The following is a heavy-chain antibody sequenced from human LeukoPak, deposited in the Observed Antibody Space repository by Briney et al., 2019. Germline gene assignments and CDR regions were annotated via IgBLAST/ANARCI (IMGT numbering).Heavy chain of an antibody. V-gene: IGHV3-21*01. CDR3: ARDNYYYDSSGYYHFDY. Sequence: GGSLRLSCVASGFTFSSSTMNWVRQAPGKGLEWVSSISSSSSYIYYADSVKGRFTISRDNAKNSLYLQMNSLRAEDTAVYYCARDNYYYDSSGYYHFDYWGQGTLVTVSS. D-gene: IGHD3-22*01. CDR2: ISSSSSYI. CDR1: GFTFSSST. J-gene: IGHJ4*02.